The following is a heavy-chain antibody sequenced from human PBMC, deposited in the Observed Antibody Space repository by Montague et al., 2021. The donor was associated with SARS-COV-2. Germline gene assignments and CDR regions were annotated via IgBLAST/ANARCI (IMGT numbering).Heavy chain of an antibody. V-gene: IGHV4-59*01. CDR1: GGSISGFY. D-gene: IGHD2-8*01. Sequence: SETLSLTCTVSGGSISGFYWSWIRQPPGKGLEWIGYIYYSGSTKYNPSLESRVAVPVDRSKNQVSLKLTSVTAADTAVYYCARLLRSCTNGVCRTYYYYALDVWGQGTTVTVSS. CDR3: ARLLRSCTNGVCRTYYYYALDV. CDR2: IYYSGST. J-gene: IGHJ6*02.